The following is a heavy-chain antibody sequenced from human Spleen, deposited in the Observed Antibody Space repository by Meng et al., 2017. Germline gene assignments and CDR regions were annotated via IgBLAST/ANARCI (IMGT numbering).Heavy chain of an antibody. CDR3: ARGTPGRSYSDY. D-gene: IGHD3-10*01. Sequence: QVQLVQSGAEVKKPGASVKVYCKASGYTFNNYGVSWFRQAPGQGLEWMAWLGAHDGDTSHAPRFQGRVTVTADRPTATAYMELRSLRSDDTAVYYCARGTPGRSYSDYWGQGTLVTVSS. J-gene: IGHJ4*02. CDR2: LGAHDGDT. CDR1: GYTFNNYG. V-gene: IGHV1-18*01.